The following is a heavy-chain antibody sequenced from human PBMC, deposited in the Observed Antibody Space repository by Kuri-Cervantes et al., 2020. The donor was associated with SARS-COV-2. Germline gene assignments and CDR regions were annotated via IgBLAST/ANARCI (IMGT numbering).Heavy chain of an antibody. CDR1: GITFSSYA. CDR3: AFSPNFVVVSPYAFDI. CDR2: ISGSGGST. J-gene: IGHJ3*02. V-gene: IGHV3-23*01. D-gene: IGHD2-2*01. Sequence: GESLKISCAASGITFSSYAMSWVRQAPGRGLEWVSAISGSGGSTYYADSVKGRFTISRDNSKNTLYLQMNSLRAEDTAVYYCAFSPNFVVVSPYAFDIWGQGTMVTVSS.